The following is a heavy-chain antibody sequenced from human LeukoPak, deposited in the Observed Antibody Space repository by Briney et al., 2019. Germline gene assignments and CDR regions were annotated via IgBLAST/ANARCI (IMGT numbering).Heavy chain of an antibody. D-gene: IGHD3-16*01. V-gene: IGHV4-34*01. CDR1: GGSFSGYY. CDR3: ARGSPFVLMGNWFDP. CDR2: INHSGST. J-gene: IGHJ5*02. Sequence: PSETLSLTCAVYGGSFSGYYWSWIRQPPGKGLEWIGEINHSGSTNYNPSLKSRVTISVDTSKNQFSLKLSSVTAADTAVYYCARGSPFVLMGNWFDPWGQGTLVTVSS.